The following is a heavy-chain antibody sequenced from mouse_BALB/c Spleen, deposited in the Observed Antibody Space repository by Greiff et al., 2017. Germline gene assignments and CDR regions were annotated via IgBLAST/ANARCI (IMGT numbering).Heavy chain of an antibody. CDR1: GFSLSTSGMG. CDR2: IYWDDDK. Sequence: QVTLKESGPGILQPSQTLSLTCSFSGFSLSTSGMGVSWISQPSGKGLEWLAHIYWDDDKRYNPSLKSRLTISKDTARNQVFLKIISVATADTATYYCARGAFGTATWSMDDWGEGTTVTVSS. D-gene: IGHD1-2*01. CDR3: ARGAFGTATWSMDD. J-gene: IGHJ4*01. V-gene: IGHV8-12*01.